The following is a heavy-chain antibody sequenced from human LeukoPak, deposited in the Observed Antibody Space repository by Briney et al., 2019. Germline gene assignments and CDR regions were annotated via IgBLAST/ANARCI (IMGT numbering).Heavy chain of an antibody. D-gene: IGHD1-26*01. V-gene: IGHV1-69*13. CDR2: IIPIFGTA. CDR1: GGTFSSYA. Sequence: SVKVSCKASGGTFSSYAISWVRQAPGQGLEWMGGIIPIFGTANYAQKFQGRVAITADESTSTAYMELSSLRSEDTAVYYCARGVSGSYYYYYMDVWGKGTTVTVSS. J-gene: IGHJ6*03. CDR3: ARGVSGSYYYYYMDV.